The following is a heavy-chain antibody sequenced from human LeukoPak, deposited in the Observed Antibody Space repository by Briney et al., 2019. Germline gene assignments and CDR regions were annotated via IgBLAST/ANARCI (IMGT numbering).Heavy chain of an antibody. CDR3: ASTERCSTTCPLDY. CDR2: INHSGSA. CDR1: GGSFSGSY. D-gene: IGHD2-2*01. V-gene: IGHV4-34*01. Sequence: PSETLSLTCGVYGGSFSGSYWSWIRQPPGRGLEWIGEINHSGSANYNPSLKSRATISLDTSKNQFSLKLSSVTAADTAVYYCASTERCSTTCPLDYWGQGTLVTVSS. J-gene: IGHJ4*02.